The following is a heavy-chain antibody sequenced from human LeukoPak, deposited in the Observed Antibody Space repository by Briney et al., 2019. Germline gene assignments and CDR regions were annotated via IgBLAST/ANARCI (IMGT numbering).Heavy chain of an antibody. CDR2: IYPGDSDT. J-gene: IGHJ4*02. Sequence: GESLKISCKGSGYSFTSYWIGWVRQMPGKGLEWMGIIYPGDSDTRYSPSFQGQVTISADKSISTAYLQWSSVKASDTAMYYCARRSRIAAAGTVLDYWGQGTLVTVSS. V-gene: IGHV5-51*01. CDR1: GYSFTSYW. CDR3: ARRSRIAAAGTVLDY. D-gene: IGHD6-13*01.